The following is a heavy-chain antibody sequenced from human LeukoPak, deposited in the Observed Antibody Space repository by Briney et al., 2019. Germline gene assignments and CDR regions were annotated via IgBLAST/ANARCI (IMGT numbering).Heavy chain of an antibody. Sequence: GGSLRLSCAASGFTFSSYWMHWVRQAPGKGLVWVSRINSDGSSTSYADSVKGRFTISRDNAKNTLYLQMNSLRAEDTAVYYCASGSRVIVYFDYWGQGTLVTVSS. V-gene: IGHV3-74*01. CDR1: GFTFSSYW. CDR2: INSDGSST. J-gene: IGHJ4*02. CDR3: ASGSRVIVYFDY. D-gene: IGHD3-16*02.